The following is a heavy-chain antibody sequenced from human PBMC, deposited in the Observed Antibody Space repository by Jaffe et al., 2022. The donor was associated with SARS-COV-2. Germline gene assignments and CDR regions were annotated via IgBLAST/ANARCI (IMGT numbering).Heavy chain of an antibody. J-gene: IGHJ6*02. Sequence: QLQLQESGPGLVKPSETLSLTCTVSGGSITRPTYYWTWIRQPPGKGLDWVGTIFHNGSIYFNPSLKSRVTISVDTTKNHFSLNLRSVTAADTAVYYCAQWNFPRNYYDMDVWGPGTTVTVSS. CDR2: IFHNGSI. D-gene: IGHD1-7*01. CDR1: GGSITRPTYY. V-gene: IGHV4-39*02. CDR3: AQWNFPRNYYDMDV.